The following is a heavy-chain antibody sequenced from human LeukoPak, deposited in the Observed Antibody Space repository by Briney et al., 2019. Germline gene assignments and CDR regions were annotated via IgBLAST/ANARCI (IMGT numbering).Heavy chain of an antibody. V-gene: IGHV3-21*01. D-gene: IGHD4-11*01. Sequence: GGSLRLSCAASGFTFSSYSMNWVRQAPGKGLEWVSSISSSSSYIYYADSVKGRFTISRDNAKNSLYLQMNSLRAEDTAVYYCARDLPSDYDAFDIWGQGTMVTVSS. CDR1: GFTFSSYS. J-gene: IGHJ3*02. CDR2: ISSSSSYI. CDR3: ARDLPSDYDAFDI.